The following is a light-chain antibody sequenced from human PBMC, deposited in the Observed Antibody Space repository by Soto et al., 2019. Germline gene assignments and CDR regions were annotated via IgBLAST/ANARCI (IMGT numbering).Light chain of an antibody. CDR3: CADAGSSRYV. J-gene: IGLJ1*01. CDR2: EVT. CDR1: SSHVGSYDF. V-gene: IGLV2-23*02. Sequence: QSVLTQPASVSGSPGQSITISCTRSSSHVGSYDFVSWYQQHPGKAPKVLIYEVTKRPSGVSDRFSGSKSGNTASLTISGLQADDKADYYCCADAGSSRYVFGTGTKVTVL.